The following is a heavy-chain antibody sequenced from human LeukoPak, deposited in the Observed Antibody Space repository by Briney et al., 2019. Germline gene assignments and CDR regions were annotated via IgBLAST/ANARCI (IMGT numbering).Heavy chain of an antibody. CDR1: GFTFHDYA. D-gene: IGHD3/OR15-3a*01. V-gene: IGHV3-9*03. CDR2: ITWNSGSV. J-gene: IGHJ3*02. CDR3: AKGLGVASLIVDALDM. Sequence: GRSLRLSCAASGFTFHDYAMHWVRQVPGKGLEWVSGITWNSGSVLYAASVRGRFTISRDNAKNSLYLQMNSLRPEDMAFYYCAKGLGVASLIVDALDMWGQGTMVTV.